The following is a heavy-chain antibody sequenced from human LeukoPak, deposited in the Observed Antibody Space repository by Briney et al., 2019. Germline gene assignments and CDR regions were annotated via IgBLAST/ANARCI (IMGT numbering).Heavy chain of an antibody. CDR2: IYYSGST. V-gene: IGHV4-59*08. J-gene: IGHJ4*02. D-gene: IGHD3-22*01. Sequence: SETLSLTCTVSGGSISSYYWSWIRQPPGKGLERIGYIYYSGSTNYNPSLKSRVTISVDTSKNQFSLKLSSVTAADTAVYYCARLPFYDSSGYWGQGTLVTVSS. CDR3: ARLPFYDSSGY. CDR1: GGSISSYY.